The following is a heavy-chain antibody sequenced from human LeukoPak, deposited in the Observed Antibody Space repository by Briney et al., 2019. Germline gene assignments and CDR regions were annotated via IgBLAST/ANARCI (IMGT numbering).Heavy chain of an antibody. D-gene: IGHD3-9*01. CDR2: ISSSSNYI. CDR1: GFTFSNYN. Sequence: GGSLRLSCAASGFTFSNYNMNWVRQAPGKGLEWVSSISSSSNYIYYADSVKGRFTIPRDNAGNSLYLQMNSLRAEDTAMYYCAAHRDDFLTGYFDYWGQGTLVTVSS. V-gene: IGHV3-21*01. J-gene: IGHJ4*02. CDR3: AAHRDDFLTGYFDY.